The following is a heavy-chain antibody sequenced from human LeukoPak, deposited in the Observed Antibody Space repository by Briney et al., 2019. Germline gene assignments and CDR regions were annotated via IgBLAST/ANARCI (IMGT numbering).Heavy chain of an antibody. D-gene: IGHD3-10*01. J-gene: IGHJ4*02. Sequence: GGSLRLSCATSGLTVSTSVIYWFRQAPGKGLEWVSDIKDADAKPSYADSVKGRFTISRENSKHTVYLEMSSLRAEDTALYYCAKVGVRLNSGDYWGQGTLVTVSS. V-gene: IGHV3-23*01. CDR1: GLTVSTSV. CDR2: IKDADAKP. CDR3: AKVGVRLNSGDY.